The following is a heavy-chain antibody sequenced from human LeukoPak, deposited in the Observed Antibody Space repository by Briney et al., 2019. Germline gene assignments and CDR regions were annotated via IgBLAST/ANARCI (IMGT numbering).Heavy chain of an antibody. CDR3: ARRAGAYSHPYDY. V-gene: IGHV3-53*01. CDR1: GFTVSSNS. J-gene: IGHJ4*02. CDR2: IYSDNT. D-gene: IGHD4/OR15-4a*01. Sequence: GGSPILSCTVSGFTVSSNSISWVRQAPGKGLEWVSFIYSDNTHYSDSVKGRFTISRDNSKNTLYLQMNSLRAEDTAVYYCARRAGAYSHPYDYWGQGTLVTVSS.